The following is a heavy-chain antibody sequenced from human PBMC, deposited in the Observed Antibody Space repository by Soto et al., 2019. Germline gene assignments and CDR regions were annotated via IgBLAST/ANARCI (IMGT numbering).Heavy chain of an antibody. D-gene: IGHD4-17*01. CDR1: GFAFSSHG. CDR2: IVREGSEK. CDR3: ARDDDYDDNGLDS. Sequence: QVQLVESGGGVVQPGRSLRLSCAASGFAFSSHGMHWVRQAPGKGLEWVAVIVREGSEKHYADSAKGRFTISRDNSKNTLYLAMNSLRAEDTAVYYCARDDDYDDNGLDSWGQGPLVTVSS. V-gene: IGHV3-33*01. J-gene: IGHJ5*01.